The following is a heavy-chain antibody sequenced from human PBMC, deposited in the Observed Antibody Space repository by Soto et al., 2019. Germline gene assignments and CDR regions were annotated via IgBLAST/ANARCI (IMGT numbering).Heavy chain of an antibody. D-gene: IGHD3-16*01. V-gene: IGHV3-15*07. CDR2: FKSMPDGGTT. CDR1: GSSFTYAW. CDR3: AADLPDWGAYAFDY. Sequence: EVQLVESGGGLVEPGGALRLSCAASGSSFTYAWLNWVRQAPGQGLEWVGRFKSMPDGGTTDYAAPVKGRFTISRDDLGNTVYLQMNSLKTEDTAVYYCAADLPDWGAYAFDYWGQGTLVTVSP. J-gene: IGHJ4*02.